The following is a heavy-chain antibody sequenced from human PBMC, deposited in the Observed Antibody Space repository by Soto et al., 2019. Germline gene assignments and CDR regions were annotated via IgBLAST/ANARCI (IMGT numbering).Heavy chain of an antibody. CDR1: GFIFSDFW. V-gene: IGHV3-7*01. J-gene: IGHJ6*04. Sequence: EVQLVESGGGLVQPGGSLRLSCAASGFIFSDFWMTWVRQSPGKGLEWVANMNPDGTVINYADSVKGRFTISRDNAEKPRYRQMNRLRAEDTAVFYCARHGHYCMDVWGRGTTVTVSS. CDR2: MNPDGTVI. CDR3: ARHGHYCMDV.